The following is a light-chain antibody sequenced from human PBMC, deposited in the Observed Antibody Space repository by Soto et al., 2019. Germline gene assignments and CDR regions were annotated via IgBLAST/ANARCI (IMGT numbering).Light chain of an antibody. V-gene: IGKV3-15*01. CDR2: DAS. CDR1: QSVGRK. Sequence: EIEMTQSPATLSVSPGERATLSCRSSQSVGRKLAWYQQKPGQAPRLLIYDASNRARGVPARFSGTGSGTEFTLTISSLQSEDVTVHHCQQYGIWPPWTFGQGTKVEI. CDR3: QQYGIWPPWT. J-gene: IGKJ1*01.